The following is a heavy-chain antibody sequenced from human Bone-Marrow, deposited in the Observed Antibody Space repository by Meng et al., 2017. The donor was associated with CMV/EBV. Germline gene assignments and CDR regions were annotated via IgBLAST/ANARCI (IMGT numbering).Heavy chain of an antibody. D-gene: IGHD3-22*01. J-gene: IGHJ4*02. Sequence: ASVKVSCKASGYTFTSYDVNWVRQATGQGLEWMGWINPNSGGTKYAQKFQGRVTMTRDTSISTAYMELSRLRSDDTAVYYCARVGDYYDSSGYWDWGQGTLVTVSS. CDR1: GYTFTSYD. CDR2: INPNSGGT. V-gene: IGHV1-2*02. CDR3: ARVGDYYDSSGYWD.